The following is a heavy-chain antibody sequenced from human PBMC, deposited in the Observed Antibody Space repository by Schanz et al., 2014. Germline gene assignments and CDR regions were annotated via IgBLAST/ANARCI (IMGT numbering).Heavy chain of an antibody. CDR1: GYTFSSYG. CDR3: ARGGYSSGWYDRDIAHFDY. Sequence: GPGVKKPGASVKVSCKTSGYTFSSYGITWVRQAPGQGLEWMGWISPYNGNTNYAPKVQGRVTMTTDTSTSTAYMELRSLRSDDTAVYYCARGGYSSGWYDRDIAHFDYWGQGTLVTVSS. J-gene: IGHJ4*02. CDR2: ISPYNGNT. V-gene: IGHV1-18*01. D-gene: IGHD6-19*01.